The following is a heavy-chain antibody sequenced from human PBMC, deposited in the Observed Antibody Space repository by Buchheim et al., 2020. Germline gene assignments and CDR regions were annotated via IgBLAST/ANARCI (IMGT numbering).Heavy chain of an antibody. CDR2: ISGSGSNI. V-gene: IGHV3-23*01. J-gene: IGHJ4*02. CDR1: GFRYSTYA. Sequence: EVQLLESGGGLAQPGGSLRLSCAASGFRYSTYAMSWVRQAPGKGLEWVSVISGSGSNIYYADPVKGRVTISRDNSKNTLYLQMNNLRAEDTAIYYCVKDFDYWGQGTL. CDR3: VKDFDY.